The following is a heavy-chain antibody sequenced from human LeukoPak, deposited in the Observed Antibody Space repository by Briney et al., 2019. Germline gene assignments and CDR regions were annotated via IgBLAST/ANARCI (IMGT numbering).Heavy chain of an antibody. CDR2: ISISGGST. J-gene: IGHJ4*02. D-gene: IGHD4-17*01. CDR1: GFPFSSNA. V-gene: IGHV3-23*01. Sequence: GGAPRPSCAASGFPFSSNAMSWVRKDPGKGLERVSAISISGGSTYCADSVKDRFTIYRDNSKNTLHLQMTSVRPKDTAVYYCANEIRPNDHWGQGTLVTVSS. CDR3: ANEIRPNDH.